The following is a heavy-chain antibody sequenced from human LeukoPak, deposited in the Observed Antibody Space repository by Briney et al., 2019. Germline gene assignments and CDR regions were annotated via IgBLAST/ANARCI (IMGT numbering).Heavy chain of an antibody. D-gene: IGHD5-12*01. CDR2: INPNNGGT. V-gene: IGHV1-2*02. CDR1: GYTFTGYH. CDR3: ARDKYTGYETFDY. Sequence: SVKVCCKASGYTFTGYHMHWVRQAPEQGLEWMGWINPNNGGTNYAQKFQGRVTMTRDTSISTAYMELNSLTSDDTAVYYCARDKYTGYETFDYWGQGTLVTVSS. J-gene: IGHJ4*02.